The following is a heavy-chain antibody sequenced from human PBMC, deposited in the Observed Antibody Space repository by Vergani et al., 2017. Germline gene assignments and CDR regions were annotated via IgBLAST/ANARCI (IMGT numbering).Heavy chain of an antibody. CDR3: ARSRPYCTSGSCPAI. J-gene: IGHJ4*02. CDR2: IHTGGST. Sequence: QVHLQQWGAGLLKPSQTLSLTCTVSGESIRSGSHYWSWIRQPAGKGPEWIGHIHTGGSTDLNPSFKSRVSISVDTSKSQFSLKLNSVTVADTAVYYCARSRPYCTSGSCPAIWGQGTLVTVSS. V-gene: IGHV4-61*02. D-gene: IGHD2-15*01. CDR1: GESIRSGSHY.